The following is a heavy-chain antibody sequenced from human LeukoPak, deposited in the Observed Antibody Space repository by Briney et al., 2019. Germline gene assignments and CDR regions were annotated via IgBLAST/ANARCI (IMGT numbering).Heavy chain of an antibody. V-gene: IGHV3-23*01. CDR3: VKAIRFLEWLLPVGMDV. CDR2: ISGSGGST. Sequence: GGSLRLSCAASGFTFSSYAMSWVRQAPGKGLEWVSAISGSGGSTYYADSVKGRFTISRDNSKNTLYLQMNSLRAEDTAVYYCVKAIRFLEWLLPVGMDVWGQGTTVTVSS. D-gene: IGHD3-3*01. J-gene: IGHJ6*02. CDR1: GFTFSSYA.